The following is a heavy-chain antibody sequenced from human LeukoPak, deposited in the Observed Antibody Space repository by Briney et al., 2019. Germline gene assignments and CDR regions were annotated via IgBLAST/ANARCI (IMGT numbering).Heavy chain of an antibody. CDR1: GFTFSSYA. J-gene: IGHJ6*02. CDR3: ARVGSSGWYPNYYYYGMDV. D-gene: IGHD6-19*01. V-gene: IGHV3-30*04. CDR2: MSFDVNNK. Sequence: GGSLRLSCAASGFTFSSYAMSWVRQAPGKGLEWVATMSFDVNNKYYADSVRGRFTISRDNSKNTLYLQMNSLRAEDTAVYYCARVGSSGWYPNYYYYGMDVWGQGTTVTVSS.